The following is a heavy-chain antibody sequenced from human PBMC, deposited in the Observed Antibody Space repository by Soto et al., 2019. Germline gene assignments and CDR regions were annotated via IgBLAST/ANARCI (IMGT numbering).Heavy chain of an antibody. V-gene: IGHV3-74*01. J-gene: IGHJ6*02. CDR1: GFTFSTYW. Sequence: GGSLRLSCAASGFTFSTYWMHWVRQVPGKGLVWVPRINSDESITTYADSVKGRFTISRDNTRNTLYLQMNSLRAEDTAVYYCARLGVAGTRYGLDVWGQGTTVTVSS. CDR2: INSDESIT. CDR3: ARLGVAGTRYGLDV. D-gene: IGHD6-19*01.